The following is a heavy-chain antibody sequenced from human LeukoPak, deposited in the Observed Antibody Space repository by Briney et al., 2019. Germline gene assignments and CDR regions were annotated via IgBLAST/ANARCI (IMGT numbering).Heavy chain of an antibody. D-gene: IGHD2-15*01. CDR1: GFTFSGYA. V-gene: IGHV3-23*01. J-gene: IGHJ4*02. Sequence: GGSLRLSCAASGFTFSGYATSWVRQAPGKGLEWVSTISGSGGNTYYADSVKGRFTISRDSSKNTLCLQMNSLRAEDSAIYYCAKVPASRWFFAYWGQGTLVTVSS. CDR3: AKVPASRWFFAY. CDR2: ISGSGGNT.